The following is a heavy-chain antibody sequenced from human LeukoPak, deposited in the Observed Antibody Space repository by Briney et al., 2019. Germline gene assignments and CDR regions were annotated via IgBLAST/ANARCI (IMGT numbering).Heavy chain of an antibody. D-gene: IGHD1/OR15-1a*01. CDR2: IKQDGSEK. CDR3: ARNTPFYYYYMDV. V-gene: IGHV3-7*01. CDR1: GFTFSSYW. J-gene: IGHJ6*03. Sequence: PGGSLRLSCAASGFTFSSYWMSWVRQAPGKRLEWVANIKQDGSEKYYVDSVKGRFTISRDNAKNSLYLQMNSLRAEDTAVYSCARNTPFYYYYMDVWGKGTTVTVSS.